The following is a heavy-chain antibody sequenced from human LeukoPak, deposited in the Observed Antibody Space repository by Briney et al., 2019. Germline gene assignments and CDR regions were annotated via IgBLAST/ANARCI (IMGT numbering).Heavy chain of an antibody. J-gene: IGHJ5*02. CDR1: GFTFSSYW. CDR2: IKQDGSEK. Sequence: GGSLRLSCAASGFTFSSYWMSWVRQAPGMGLEWVANIKQDGSEKYYVDSVKGRFTISRDNAKNSLSLQMNSLRAEDTAVYYCARDLDTYDILTGYVSWGQGTLVTVSS. CDR3: ARDLDTYDILTGYVS. V-gene: IGHV3-7*01. D-gene: IGHD3-9*01.